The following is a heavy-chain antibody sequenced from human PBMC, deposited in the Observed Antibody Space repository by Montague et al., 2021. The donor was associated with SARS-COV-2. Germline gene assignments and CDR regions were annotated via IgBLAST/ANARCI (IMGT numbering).Heavy chain of an antibody. D-gene: IGHD4-17*01. CDR2: INHSGST. V-gene: IGHV4-34*01. CDR3: ARGRTVTTFYYYYGMDV. CDR1: GGSFSGYY. Sequence: SETLSLTCAVYGGSFSGYYWSWIRQPPGKGLEWIGEINHSGSTNYNPSLKSRVTMSVDTSKNQFSLKLSSVTAADTAVYYSARGRTVTTFYYYYGMDVWGQGTTVTVSS. J-gene: IGHJ6*02.